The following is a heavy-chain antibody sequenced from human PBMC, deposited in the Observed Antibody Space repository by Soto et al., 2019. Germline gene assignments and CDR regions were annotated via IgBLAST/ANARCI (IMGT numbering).Heavy chain of an antibody. D-gene: IGHD3-22*01. CDR1: GGSFSGYY. V-gene: IGHV4-34*01. CDR2: INHSGST. J-gene: IGHJ4*02. CDR3: SSQHYCDSSGYYLVY. Sequence: SETLSLTCAVYGGSFSGYYWSWIRQPPGKGLEWIGEINHSGSTNYNPSLKSRVTISVDTSKNQFSLKLSSVTAADTAVYYCSSQHYCDSSGYYLVYWGQGTLVTVSS.